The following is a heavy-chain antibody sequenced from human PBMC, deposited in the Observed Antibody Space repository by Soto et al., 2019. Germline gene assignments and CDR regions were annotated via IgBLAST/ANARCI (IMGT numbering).Heavy chain of an antibody. CDR2: IYYSGST. J-gene: IGHJ6*02. D-gene: IGHD1-26*01. Sequence: PSETLSLTCTVSGVSISSYYWSWIRQPPGKGLEWIGYIYYSGSTNYNPSLKSRVTISVDTSKNQFSLKLSPVTAADTAVYYCARQNSGSYIFGDYYYYYGMDVWGQGTTVTVSS. CDR3: ARQNSGSYIFGDYYYYYGMDV. CDR1: GVSISSYY. V-gene: IGHV4-59*08.